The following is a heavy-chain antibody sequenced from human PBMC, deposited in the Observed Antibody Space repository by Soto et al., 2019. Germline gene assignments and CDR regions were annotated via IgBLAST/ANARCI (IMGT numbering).Heavy chain of an antibody. CDR1: GGSFSGYY. D-gene: IGHD3-10*01. CDR2: INHSGST. J-gene: IGHJ4*02. CDR3: ARGVGRGTMVRGVIRGRYFDY. Sequence: SETLSLTCAVYGGSFSGYYWSWIRQPPGKGLEWIGEINHSGSTNYNPSLKSRVTISVDTSKNQFSLKLSSVTAADTAVYYCARGVGRGTMVRGVIRGRYFDYWGQGTLVTVSS. V-gene: IGHV4-34*01.